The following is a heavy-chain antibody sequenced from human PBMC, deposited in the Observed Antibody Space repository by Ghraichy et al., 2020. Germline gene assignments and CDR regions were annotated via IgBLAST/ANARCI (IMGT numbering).Heavy chain of an antibody. CDR3: ARRREVWEAAEGDAVDM. V-gene: IGHV4-34*01. Sequence: SETLSLTCAVYVGSFSGYYWSWIRQPPGKGLEWIGEITPTGSTNNSPALKSRLTMLVDTSKNEFSLKLKSVTAAETAVYYCARRREVWEAAEGDAVDMWGHGTMVTFSS. J-gene: IGHJ3*02. D-gene: IGHD1-14*01. CDR2: ITPTGST. CDR1: VGSFSGYY.